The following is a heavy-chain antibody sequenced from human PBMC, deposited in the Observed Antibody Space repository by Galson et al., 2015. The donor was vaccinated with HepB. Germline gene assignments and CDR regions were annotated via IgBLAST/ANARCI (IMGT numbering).Heavy chain of an antibody. D-gene: IGHD3-22*01. CDR2: ISYDGKNK. V-gene: IGHV3-30*04. CDR3: VRDGRSLDRSGYSSFDI. CDR1: GFTFRTYA. Sequence: SLRLSCAASGFTFRTYAMHWVRQAPGKGLVWVAIISYDGKNKYYADSVKGRFTISRDNSKNTVYLQMNSLRSEDTAVYYCVRDGRSLDRSGYSSFDIWGQGTMVTVSS. J-gene: IGHJ3*02.